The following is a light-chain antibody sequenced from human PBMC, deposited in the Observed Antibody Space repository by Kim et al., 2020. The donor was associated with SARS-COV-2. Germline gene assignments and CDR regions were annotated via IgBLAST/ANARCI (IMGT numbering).Light chain of an antibody. Sequence: SLSPEERATLSSRDSQSVDNYLAWYQQKPGQPPRVLIYDASKRAAGIPPRCSGSGAGTDFTLTISRLEPEDFGFDYCQQRNDWPTFGGGTKVEI. CDR1: QSVDNY. CDR2: DAS. V-gene: IGKV3-11*01. CDR3: QQRNDWPT. J-gene: IGKJ4*01.